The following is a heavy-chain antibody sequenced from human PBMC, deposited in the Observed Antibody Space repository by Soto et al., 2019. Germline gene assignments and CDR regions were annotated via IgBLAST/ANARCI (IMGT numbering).Heavy chain of an antibody. CDR1: GFAFNKFG. V-gene: IGHV3-30*18. Sequence: QVQLVESGGGVVQPGTSLRLSCEASGFAFNKFGMHWVRQAPGKGLEWVAFISYDGSYQYYADSVQGRLTITRDNSKNTLNMQLNSLRREDMAVYYCAKGGEVGGVLGDHWGQGTLVTVS. J-gene: IGHJ4*02. D-gene: IGHD1-26*01. CDR3: AKGGEVGGVLGDH. CDR2: ISYDGSYQ.